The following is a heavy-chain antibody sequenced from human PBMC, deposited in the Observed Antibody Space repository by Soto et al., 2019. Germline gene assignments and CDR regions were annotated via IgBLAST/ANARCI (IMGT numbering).Heavy chain of an antibody. V-gene: IGHV4-30-2*01. CDR3: ARVPGP. Sequence: SETLSLTCAVSSGSISSGGYSWSWIRQPPGKGLEWIGYIYHSGSTYYNPSLKSRVTISVDRSKNQFSLKLSSVTAADTAVYYCARVPGPWGQGTLVTVSS. D-gene: IGHD3-10*01. CDR1: SGSISSGGYS. CDR2: IYHSGST. J-gene: IGHJ5*02.